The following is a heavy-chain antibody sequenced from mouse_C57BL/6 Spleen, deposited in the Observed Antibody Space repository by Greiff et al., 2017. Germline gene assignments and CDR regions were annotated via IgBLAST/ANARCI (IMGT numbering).Heavy chain of an antibody. J-gene: IGHJ4*01. CDR3: GQNGELYAMDY. V-gene: IGHV1-19*01. CDR2: IHPYNGGT. CDR1: GYTFTDYY. Sequence: EVQLQQSGPVLVKPGASVKLSCKASGYTFTDYYMNWVKQSHGKSLEWIGVIHPYNGGTSYNQKFKGKATLTVDKSSSTAYMELNSLTSEDSAVYYGGQNGELYAMDYWGQGTSVTVSS.